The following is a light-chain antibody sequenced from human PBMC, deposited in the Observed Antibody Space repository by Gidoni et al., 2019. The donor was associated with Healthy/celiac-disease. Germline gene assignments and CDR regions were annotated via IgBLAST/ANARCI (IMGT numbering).Light chain of an antibody. CDR1: QSISSY. CDR3: QQSYSTPPWT. CDR2: AAS. J-gene: IGKJ1*01. V-gene: IGKV1-39*01. Sequence: DIQLTQSPSSLSASVGDRVTITCRASQSISSYLNRYQQKPGQAPKLLNYAASSLQSGVPSRVSGSGSGTDFTLTISSLQPEDIATYYCQQSYSTPPWTCGQGTKVEIK.